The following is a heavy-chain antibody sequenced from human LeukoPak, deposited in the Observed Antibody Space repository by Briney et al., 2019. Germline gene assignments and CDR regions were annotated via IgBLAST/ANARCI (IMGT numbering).Heavy chain of an antibody. J-gene: IGHJ6*03. CDR3: ARGSWNYYYYYMDV. CDR2: IYHSGST. Sequence: SETLSLTCAVSGGSISSSSWWSWVRQPPGKGLEWIGEIYHSGSTNYNPSLKSRVTISVDKSKNQFSLKLRSVTAADTAVYYCARGSWNYYYYYMDVWGKGTTVTVSS. V-gene: IGHV4-4*02. CDR1: GGSISSSSW. D-gene: IGHD3-3*01.